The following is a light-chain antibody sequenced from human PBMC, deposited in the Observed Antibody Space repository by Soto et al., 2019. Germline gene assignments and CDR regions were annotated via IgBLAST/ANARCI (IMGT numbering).Light chain of an antibody. CDR3: SSYAGSNNLGV. CDR1: SSDVGGYNY. V-gene: IGLV2-8*01. Sequence: QSALTQPPSASGSPGQSVTISCTGTSSDVGGYNYVSWYQQHPGKAPKLMIYEVSKRPSGVPDRFSGSKSGNTASLTVSGIHAEDEDDYYCSSYAGSNNLGVFGGGTQLTVL. J-gene: IGLJ2*01. CDR2: EVS.